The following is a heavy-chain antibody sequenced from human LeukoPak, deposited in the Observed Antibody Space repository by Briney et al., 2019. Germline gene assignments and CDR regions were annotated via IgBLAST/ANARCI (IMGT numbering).Heavy chain of an antibody. CDR2: IYYSGST. Sequence: SETLSLTCTVSGGSISSSSYYWGWIRQPPGKGLEWIGSIYYSGSTNYNPSLKSRVTISVDTSKNQFSLKLSSVIAADTAVYYCASQKMATWGQGTLVTVSS. D-gene: IGHD5-24*01. CDR3: ASQKMAT. CDR1: GGSISSSSYY. J-gene: IGHJ4*02. V-gene: IGHV4-39*07.